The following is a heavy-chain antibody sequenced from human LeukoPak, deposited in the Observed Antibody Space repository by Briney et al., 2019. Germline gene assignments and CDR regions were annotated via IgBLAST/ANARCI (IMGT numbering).Heavy chain of an antibody. Sequence: GGSLRLSCAASGFTFSNNAMSWVRQAPGKGLEWVSATSTSGGSAYYADSVRGRFTISRDNSKNTLYLQMDSLRADDTAVYYCARYSGSYYYPPAWDLWGQGTLVTVSS. CDR3: ARYSGSYYYPPAWDL. CDR2: TSTSGGSA. J-gene: IGHJ4*02. D-gene: IGHD1-26*01. V-gene: IGHV3-23*01. CDR1: GFTFSNNA.